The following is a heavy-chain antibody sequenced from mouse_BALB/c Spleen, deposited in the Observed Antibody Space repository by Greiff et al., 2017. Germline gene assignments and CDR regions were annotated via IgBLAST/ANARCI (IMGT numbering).Heavy chain of an antibody. J-gene: IGHJ3*01. D-gene: IGHD2-3*01. Sequence: SGPELVKPGALVKISCKASGYTFTSYDINWVKQRPGQGLEWIGWIYPGDGSTKYNEKFKGKATLTADKSSSTAYMQLSSLTSENSAVYFCARGGLLAWFAYWGQGTLVTVSA. V-gene: IGHV1S33*01. CDR2: IYPGDGST. CDR1: GYTFTSYD. CDR3: ARGGLLAWFAY.